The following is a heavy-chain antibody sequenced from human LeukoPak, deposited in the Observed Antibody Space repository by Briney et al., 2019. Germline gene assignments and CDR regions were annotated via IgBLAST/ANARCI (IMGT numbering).Heavy chain of an antibody. Sequence: GASVKVSCKASGGTFSSYAISWVRQAPGQGLEWMGRIIPILGIANYAQKFQGRVTITADKSTSTAYMELSSLRSEDTAVYYCARDQDSSSLLLDYWGQGTLVTVSS. V-gene: IGHV1-69*04. CDR1: GGTFSSYA. J-gene: IGHJ4*02. CDR2: IIPILGIA. D-gene: IGHD6-6*01. CDR3: ARDQDSSSLLLDY.